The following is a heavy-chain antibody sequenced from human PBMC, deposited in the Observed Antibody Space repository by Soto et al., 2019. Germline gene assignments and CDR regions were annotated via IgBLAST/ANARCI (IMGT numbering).Heavy chain of an antibody. J-gene: IGHJ4*02. Sequence: PGGSLRLSCSASGFTFSSYAMHWVRQAPGKGLEYVSAISSNGGSTYYADSVKGRFTISRDNSKNTLYLQMSSLRAEDTAVYYCVKGPGPLVWSGYYIADYWGQGTLVTVSS. CDR3: VKGPGPLVWSGYYIADY. D-gene: IGHD3-3*01. CDR1: GFTFSSYA. V-gene: IGHV3-64D*06. CDR2: ISSNGGST.